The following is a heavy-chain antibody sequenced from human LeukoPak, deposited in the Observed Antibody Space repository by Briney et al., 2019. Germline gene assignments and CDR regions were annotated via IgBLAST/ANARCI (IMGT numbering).Heavy chain of an antibody. CDR1: GGSFSGYY. D-gene: IGHD1-20*01. CDR2: INHSGST. V-gene: IGHV4-34*01. J-gene: IGHJ4*02. Sequence: PSETLSLTCAVYGGSFSGYYWSWIRQPPGKGLEWIGEINHSGSTNYNPSLKSRVTISVDTSKNQFSLKLSSVTAADTAVYYCARGNWLFDYWGQGTLVTVSS. CDR3: ARGNWLFDY.